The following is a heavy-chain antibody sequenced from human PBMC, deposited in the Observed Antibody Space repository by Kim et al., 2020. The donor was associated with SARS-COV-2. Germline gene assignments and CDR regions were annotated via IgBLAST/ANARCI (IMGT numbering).Heavy chain of an antibody. J-gene: IGHJ6*02. CDR2: IIPIFGTA. Sequence: SVKVSCKASGGTFSSYAISWVRQAPGQGLEWMGGIIPIFGTANYAQKFQGRVTITADESTSTAYMELSSLRSEDTAVYYCAREGYYYDSSGYYYLDYYGMDVWGQGTTVTVSS. V-gene: IGHV1-69*13. D-gene: IGHD3-22*01. CDR3: AREGYYYDSSGYYYLDYYGMDV. CDR1: GGTFSSYA.